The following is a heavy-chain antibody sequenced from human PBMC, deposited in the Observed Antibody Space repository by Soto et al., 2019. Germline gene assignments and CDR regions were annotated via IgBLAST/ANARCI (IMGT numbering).Heavy chain of an antibody. CDR3: TKVPARTPRAFFDH. Sequence: PGGSLRLSCAASGFNFSPYAMSWVRQAPGRGLEWVSGIGGGNDISRHYKDSVEGRFTISRGNSKNLLYLDMNNLRVEDTGVYYCTKVPARTPRAFFDHWGQGIMVTVSS. J-gene: IGHJ5*02. CDR1: GFNFSPYA. CDR2: IGGGNDISR. V-gene: IGHV3-23*01.